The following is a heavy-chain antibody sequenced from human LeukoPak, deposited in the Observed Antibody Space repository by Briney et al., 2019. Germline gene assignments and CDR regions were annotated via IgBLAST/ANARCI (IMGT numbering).Heavy chain of an antibody. Sequence: SGPALVKPTQPLTLTCTFSGFSLTTSGMCVSWIRQPPGKPLEWLARIDWDDDKFYSTPLKTRLTISKDTSKNQVVLTMTNMDPVDTATYYCARTRFGDQGSRIDFWGQGTLVTVSS. CDR2: IDWDDDK. J-gene: IGHJ4*02. CDR3: ARTRFGDQGSRIDF. V-gene: IGHV2-70*17. D-gene: IGHD3-10*01. CDR1: GFSLTTSGMC.